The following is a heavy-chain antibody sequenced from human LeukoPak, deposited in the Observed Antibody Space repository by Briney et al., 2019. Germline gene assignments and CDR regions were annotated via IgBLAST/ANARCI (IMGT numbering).Heavy chain of an antibody. CDR3: ASVHIVVVTAIPADDAFDI. CDR2: IYYSGST. Sequence: SETLSLTRSVSGGSISSSSYYWGWIRQPPGKGLEWIGSIYYSGSTYYNPSLKSRVTISVDTSKNQFSLKLSSVTAADTAVYYWASVHIVVVTAIPADDAFDIWGQGTMVTASS. D-gene: IGHD2-21*02. V-gene: IGHV4-39*01. CDR1: GGSISSSSYY. J-gene: IGHJ3*02.